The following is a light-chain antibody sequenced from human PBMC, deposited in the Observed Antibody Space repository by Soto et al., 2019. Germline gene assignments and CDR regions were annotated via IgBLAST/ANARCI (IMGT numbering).Light chain of an antibody. J-gene: IGLJ3*02. Sequence: SVLTQPPSVSGAPGQRVTISCSGTSSNIGAGYDVHWYHQLPGTAPKLLIFGNNNRPSGVPARFSASRSGTSASLAITGLQAEDEADYCQSFDTNLRGSVFGGGTKVTVL. CDR3: QSFDTNLRGSV. CDR1: SSNIGAGYD. V-gene: IGLV1-40*01. CDR2: GNN.